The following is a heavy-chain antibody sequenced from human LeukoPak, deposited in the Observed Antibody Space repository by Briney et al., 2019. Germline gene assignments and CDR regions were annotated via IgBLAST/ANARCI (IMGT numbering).Heavy chain of an antibody. CDR1: GFTFSNAW. CDR3: TTDCFWFGDMPGDC. Sequence: PGGSLRLSCAASGFTFSNAWMSWVRQAPGKGLEWVGRIKSKTDGGTTDYAAPVKGRFTISRDDSKNTLYLQMNSLKTEDTAVYYCTTDCFWFGDMPGDCWGQGTLVTVSS. V-gene: IGHV3-15*01. J-gene: IGHJ4*02. D-gene: IGHD3-10*01. CDR2: IKSKTDGGTT.